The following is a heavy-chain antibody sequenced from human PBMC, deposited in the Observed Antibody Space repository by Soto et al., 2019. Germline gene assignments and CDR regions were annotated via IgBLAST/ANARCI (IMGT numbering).Heavy chain of an antibody. D-gene: IGHD3-16*01. J-gene: IGHJ3*02. CDR1: GFTFSSYA. Sequence: QVQLVESGGGVVQPGRSLRLSCAASGFTFSSYAMHWVHQAPGKGLERVAVISYDGSNKYYADSVKGRFTISRDNSKNTLYLQMSILRAEDTAVYYCARDPEGSYGSGNNAFDIWGQGTMVTVSS. CDR2: ISYDGSNK. CDR3: ARDPEGSYGSGNNAFDI. V-gene: IGHV3-30-3*01.